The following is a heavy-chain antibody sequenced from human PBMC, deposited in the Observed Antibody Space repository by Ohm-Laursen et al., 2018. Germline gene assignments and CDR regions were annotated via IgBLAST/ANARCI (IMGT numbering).Heavy chain of an antibody. CDR1: GVTFSDYN. D-gene: IGHD3-10*01. Sequence: SLRLSCTASGVTFSDYNMHWVRQAPGKGLEWVAVMWYDGISEYYADSVKGRFTISRDNSKNTLYLQMNSLRAEDTAVYYCAKEPEGKYNWFDPWGQGTLVTVSS. CDR3: AKEPEGKYNWFDP. V-gene: IGHV3-33*06. J-gene: IGHJ5*02. CDR2: MWYDGISE.